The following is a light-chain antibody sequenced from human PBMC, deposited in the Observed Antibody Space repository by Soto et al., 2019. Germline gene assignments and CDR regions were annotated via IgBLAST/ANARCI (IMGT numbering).Light chain of an antibody. CDR3: SSYTTSSTHVV. CDR1: SSDVGSYNY. V-gene: IGLV2-14*01. CDR2: DVS. J-gene: IGLJ2*01. Sequence: QSALTQPASVSGSPGQTITISCTGTSSDVGSYNYVSWYHQYPGKAPKHMIYDVSNRPSGFSYRFSGSKSGNTAFLTISGRPDEDEADYYCSSYTTSSTHVVFGGGTKLTGL.